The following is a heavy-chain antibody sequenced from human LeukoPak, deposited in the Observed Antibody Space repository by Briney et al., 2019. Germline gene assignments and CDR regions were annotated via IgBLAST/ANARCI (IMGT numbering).Heavy chain of an antibody. D-gene: IGHD2-2*01. CDR2: IYYSGST. CDR1: GGSISSYY. J-gene: IGHJ4*02. CDR3: ARMGGGVVPAALFDY. V-gene: IGHV4-59*08. Sequence: SETLSLTCTVSGGSISSYYWSWIRQPPGKGLEWIGYIYYSGSTYYNPSLKSRVTISVDTSKNQFSLKLSSVTAADTAVYYCARMGGGVVPAALFDYWGQGTLVTVSS.